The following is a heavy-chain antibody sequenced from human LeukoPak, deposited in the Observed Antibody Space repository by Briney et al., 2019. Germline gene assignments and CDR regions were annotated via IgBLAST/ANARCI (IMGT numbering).Heavy chain of an antibody. Sequence: ASVQVSCKASGHTFTSYDINWVRQATGQGLEWMGWMNPNSGNTGSAQKFQGRVTMTRDTSISTAYMELSSLRSEDTAVYYCARGRYSGYEDYWGQGTLVTVSS. V-gene: IGHV1-8*01. J-gene: IGHJ4*02. CDR2: MNPNSGNT. CDR1: GHTFTSYD. D-gene: IGHD5-12*01. CDR3: ARGRYSGYEDY.